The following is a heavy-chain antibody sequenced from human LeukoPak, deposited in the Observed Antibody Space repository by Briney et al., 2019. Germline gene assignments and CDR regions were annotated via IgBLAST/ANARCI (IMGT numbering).Heavy chain of an antibody. CDR2: ISSSSDSI. Sequence: PGGSLRLSCAASGFTFNTYGMTWVRQAPGKGLEWISYISSSSDSIKYADSVKGRFTSSRDNAKNSLYLQMNSLRAEDTAVYYCTKSRISFSRQADHWGLGTLVTVSS. D-gene: IGHD2/OR15-2a*01. CDR3: TKSRISFSRQADH. CDR1: GFTFNTYG. J-gene: IGHJ4*02. V-gene: IGHV3-48*04.